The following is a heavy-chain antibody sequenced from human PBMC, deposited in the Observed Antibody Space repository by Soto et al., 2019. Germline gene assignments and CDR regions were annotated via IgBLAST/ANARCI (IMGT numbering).Heavy chain of an antibody. CDR3: ASAPLCITMIVHSYFDL. V-gene: IGHV4-34*01. D-gene: IGHD3-22*01. Sequence: SETLSLTCAVYGGSFSGYYWSWIRQPPGKGLEWIGEINHSGSTNYNPSLKSRVTISVDTSKNQFSLKLSSVTAADTAVYYCASAPLCITMIVHSYFDLWGQGILVTVSS. CDR1: GGSFSGYY. CDR2: INHSGST. J-gene: IGHJ4*02.